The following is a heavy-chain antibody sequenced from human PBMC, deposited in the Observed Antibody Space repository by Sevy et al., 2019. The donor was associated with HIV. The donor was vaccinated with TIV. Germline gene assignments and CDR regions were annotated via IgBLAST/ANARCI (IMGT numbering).Heavy chain of an antibody. V-gene: IGHV3-30*18. CDR2: ISYHGRDK. Sequence: GGSLRLSCVVSGITFSTSGMHWVRQAPGKGLEWVAVISYHGRDKFYADSVKGRSPISRDNSKNILYWQMISLRAEDTAVYYCAKDFTGYNGMDVWGQGTMVTVSS. J-gene: IGHJ6*02. CDR1: GITFSTSG. CDR3: AKDFTGYNGMDV. D-gene: IGHD3-9*01.